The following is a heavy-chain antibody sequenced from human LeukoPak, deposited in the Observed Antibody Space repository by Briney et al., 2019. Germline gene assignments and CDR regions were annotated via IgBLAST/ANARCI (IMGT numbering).Heavy chain of an antibody. CDR3: ASTLTYYYGSGSYYIDC. CDR1: GASIRSSSYY. CDR2: IFYSGST. Sequence: SSETLSLTCTVSGASIRSSSYYCGWIRQPPGRGLEWIGSIFYSGSTYYNPSIKSRVTISVDTSKNQFSLKLRSVTAADTAVYYCASTLTYYYGSGSYYIDCWGQGTLVTVSS. D-gene: IGHD3-10*01. V-gene: IGHV4-39*01. J-gene: IGHJ4*02.